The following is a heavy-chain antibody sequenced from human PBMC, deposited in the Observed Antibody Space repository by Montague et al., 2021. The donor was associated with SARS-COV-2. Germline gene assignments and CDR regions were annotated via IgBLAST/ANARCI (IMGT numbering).Heavy chain of an antibody. V-gene: IGHV4-59*01. CDR3: ARTTHLYSDESYGHQYFFDD. J-gene: IGHJ4*02. CDR2: NYYTRRT. D-gene: IGHD4-17*01. Sequence: SETLSLTCTVSGGPIETYSWTWIRQPPGKGLEWIGYNYYTRRTTYNPSLSSRVTISVDTSKNQFSLKLDSVTAADTAVYYCARTTHLYSDESYGHQYFFDDWGRGTLVTVSS. CDR1: GGPIETYS.